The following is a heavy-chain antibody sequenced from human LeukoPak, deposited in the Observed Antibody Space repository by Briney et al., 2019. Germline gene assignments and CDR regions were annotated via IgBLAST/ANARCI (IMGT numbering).Heavy chain of an antibody. D-gene: IGHD2-2*01. CDR3: ARGDSSVVPAAKGFDY. CDR1: GFTFSSYW. CDR2: INSDGSST. Sequence: GGSLRLSCAASGFTFSSYWMRWVRQAPGKGLVWVSRINSDGSSTSYADSVKGRFTISRDNAKNTLYLQMNSLRAEDTAVYYCARGDSSVVPAAKGFDYWGQGTLVTVSS. V-gene: IGHV3-74*01. J-gene: IGHJ4*02.